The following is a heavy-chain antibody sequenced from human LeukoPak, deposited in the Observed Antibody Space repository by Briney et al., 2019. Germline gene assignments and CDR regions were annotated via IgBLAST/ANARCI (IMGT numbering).Heavy chain of an antibody. J-gene: IGHJ4*02. CDR1: GYSISSGYY. V-gene: IGHV4-38-2*02. Sequence: PSETLSLTCTVSGYSISSGYYWGWIRQPPGKGLEWIGSIYHSGSTYYNPSLKSRVTISVDTSKNQFSLKLSSVTAADTAVYYCAMIWFGELTYYFDYWGQGTLVTVSS. CDR3: AMIWFGELTYYFDY. CDR2: IYHSGST. D-gene: IGHD3-10*01.